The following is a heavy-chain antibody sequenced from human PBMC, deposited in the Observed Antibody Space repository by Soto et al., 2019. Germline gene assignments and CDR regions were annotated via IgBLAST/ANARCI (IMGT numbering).Heavy chain of an antibody. Sequence: LRLSCAASGFTFSGSAMHWVRQASGKGLEWVGRIRSKANSYATAYAASVKGRFTISRDDSKNTAYLQMNSLKTEDTAVYYCTLFGGVGGHYWGQGTLVTVSS. CDR2: IRSKANSYAT. D-gene: IGHD3-10*01. V-gene: IGHV3-73*01. CDR1: GFTFSGSA. J-gene: IGHJ4*02. CDR3: TLFGGVGGHY.